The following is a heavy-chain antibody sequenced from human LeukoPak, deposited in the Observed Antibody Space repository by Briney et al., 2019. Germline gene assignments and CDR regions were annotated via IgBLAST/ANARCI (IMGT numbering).Heavy chain of an antibody. CDR1: GGSFSGYY. CDR3: ARKGIVVVPAASFYYYYGMDI. D-gene: IGHD2-2*01. V-gene: IGHV4-34*01. Sequence: SETLSLTCAVYGGSFSGYYWSWIRQPPGKGLEWIGEINHSGSTNYNPSLKSRVTISVDTSKNQFSLKLSSVTAADTAVYYCARKGIVVVPAASFYYYYGMDIWGQGTTVTVSS. CDR2: INHSGST. J-gene: IGHJ6*02.